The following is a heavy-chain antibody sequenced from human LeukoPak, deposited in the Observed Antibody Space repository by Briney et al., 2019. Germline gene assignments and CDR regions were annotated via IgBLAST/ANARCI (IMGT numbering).Heavy chain of an antibody. V-gene: IGHV4-61*01. J-gene: IGHJ6*02. CDR1: GGSVSSGSYY. CDR2: IYYSGST. CDR3: ARGTTTYCTNGVCPHYYYGMDV. D-gene: IGHD2-8*01. Sequence: SETLSLTCTVSGGSVSSGSYYWSWIRQPPGKGLEWIGYIYYSGSTYYNPSLKSRVTISVDTSKNQFSLKLSSVTAADTAVYYCARGTTTYCTNGVCPHYYYGMDVWGQGTTVTVSS.